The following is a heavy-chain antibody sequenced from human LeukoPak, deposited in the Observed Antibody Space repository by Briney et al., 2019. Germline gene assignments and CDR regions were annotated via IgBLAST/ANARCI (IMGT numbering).Heavy chain of an antibody. D-gene: IGHD3-10*01. V-gene: IGHV3-48*03. CDR1: VFTFSSYE. CDR3: ARGYGSGSYYLY. J-gene: IGHJ4*02. Sequence: PGGSLRLSCAASVFTFSSYEMNWVRQAPGKGLEWVSYISSSRTIYYAHSVRGRFTISRDNAKNSLYLQMNSLRAEDTAVYYCARGYGSGSYYLYWGQGALVTVSS. CDR2: ISSSRTI.